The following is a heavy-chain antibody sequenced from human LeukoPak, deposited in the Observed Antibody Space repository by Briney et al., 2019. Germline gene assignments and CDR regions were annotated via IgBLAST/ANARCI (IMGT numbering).Heavy chain of an antibody. CDR3: ARDVSVTSFDY. D-gene: IGHD4-17*01. J-gene: IGHJ4*02. CDR1: GFTLTSFY. V-gene: IGHV1-18*04. CDR2: ISAYNGNT. Sequence: ASVKVSCKASGFTLTSFYMHWVRQAPGQGLEWMGWISAYNGNTNYAQKLQGRVTMTTDTSTSTAYMELSSLRSEDTAVYYCARDVSVTSFDYWGQGTLVTVSS.